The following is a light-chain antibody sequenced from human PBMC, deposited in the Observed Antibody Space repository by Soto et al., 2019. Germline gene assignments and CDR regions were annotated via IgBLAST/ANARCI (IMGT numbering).Light chain of an antibody. CDR2: KDY. CDR3: AVWDDSRSGVV. V-gene: IGLV1-47*01. Sequence: QSELAQPTSASGTPGQGVTISCSGSTSNVGSNLASWYQHLPGPAPKLLIYKDYERPSGVPDRFSGSKSGTSASLGISGLRSEEAADYFCAVWDDSRSGVVFGGGTKVTVI. J-gene: IGLJ2*01. CDR1: TSNVGSNL.